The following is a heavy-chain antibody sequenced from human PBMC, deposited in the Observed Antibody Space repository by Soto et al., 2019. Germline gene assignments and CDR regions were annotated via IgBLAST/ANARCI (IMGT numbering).Heavy chain of an antibody. CDR3: ARGSSWYEGPNDYYGMDV. D-gene: IGHD6-13*01. J-gene: IGHJ6*02. V-gene: IGHV3-48*03. Sequence: GGSLRLSCAASGFTFSSYEMNWVRQAPGKGLEWVSYISSSGSTIYYADSVKGRFTISRDNAKNSLYLQMNSLRAEDTAVYYCARGSSWYEGPNDYYGMDVWGPGTTVTVSS. CDR1: GFTFSSYE. CDR2: ISSSGSTI.